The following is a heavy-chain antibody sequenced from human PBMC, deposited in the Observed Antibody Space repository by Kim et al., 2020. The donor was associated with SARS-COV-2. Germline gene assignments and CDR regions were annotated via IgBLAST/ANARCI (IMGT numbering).Heavy chain of an antibody. D-gene: IGHD3-10*01. Sequence: SSYIYYADSVKGRFTIPRDNAKNSLYLQMNSLRAEDTAVYYCARDYGSGIWGQGTLVTVSS. J-gene: IGHJ4*02. V-gene: IGHV3-21*01. CDR3: ARDYGSGI. CDR2: SSYI.